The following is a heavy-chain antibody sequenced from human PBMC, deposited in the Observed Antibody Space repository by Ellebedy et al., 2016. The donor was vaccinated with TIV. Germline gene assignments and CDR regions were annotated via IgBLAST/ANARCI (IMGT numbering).Heavy chain of an antibody. Sequence: ASVKVSCXASGYTFTSYGVSWARQAPGQGLEWMGWISGNNGDTHYAQKVQGRVTMTTDTSTSTAYMELRSLRSDDTAVYYCATDPFVVVRGYMDVWGKGTTVIVSS. CDR1: GYTFTSYG. D-gene: IGHD2-2*01. CDR2: ISGNNGDT. V-gene: IGHV1-18*01. J-gene: IGHJ6*03. CDR3: ATDPFVVVRGYMDV.